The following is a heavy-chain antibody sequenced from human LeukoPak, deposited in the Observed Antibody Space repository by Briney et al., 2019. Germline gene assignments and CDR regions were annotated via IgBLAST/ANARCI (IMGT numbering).Heavy chain of an antibody. Sequence: ASVKVSCKASGYTFTSYDINWVRQATGQGLEWMGWMNPNSGNTGYAQKFQGRVNMTRNTSISTAYMELSSLRSEDTAVYYCARAPSITGTTPPGYWGQGTLVTVSS. D-gene: IGHD1-7*01. CDR1: GYTFTSYD. V-gene: IGHV1-8*01. J-gene: IGHJ4*02. CDR2: MNPNSGNT. CDR3: ARAPSITGTTPPGY.